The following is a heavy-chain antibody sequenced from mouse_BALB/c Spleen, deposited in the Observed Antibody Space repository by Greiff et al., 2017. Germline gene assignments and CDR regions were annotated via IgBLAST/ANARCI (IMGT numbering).Heavy chain of an antibody. V-gene: IGHV2-6-2*01. CDR1: GFSLTSYG. Sequence: QVQLQQSGPDLVAPSQSLSITCTVSGFSLTSYGVHWVRQPPGKGLEWLVVIWSDGSTTYNSALKSRLSISKDNSKSQVFLKMNSLQTDDTAMYYCAREVYYGSSPFAYWGQGTLVTVSA. D-gene: IGHD1-1*01. J-gene: IGHJ3*01. CDR2: IWSDGST. CDR3: AREVYYGSSPFAY.